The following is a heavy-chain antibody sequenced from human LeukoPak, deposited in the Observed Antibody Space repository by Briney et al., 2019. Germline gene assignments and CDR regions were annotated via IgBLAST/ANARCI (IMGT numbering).Heavy chain of an antibody. CDR2: ISSSSSYI. CDR1: GFTFSSYS. J-gene: IGHJ5*02. CDR3: ASFPRDWGDWFDP. V-gene: IGHV3-21*01. Sequence: NPGGSLRLSCAASGFTFSSYSMNWVRQAPGKGLEWVSSISSSSSYIYYADSVKGRFTISRDNAKNSLYLQMNSLRAEDTAVYYCASFPRDWGDWFDPWGQGTLVTVSS. D-gene: IGHD3/OR15-3a*01.